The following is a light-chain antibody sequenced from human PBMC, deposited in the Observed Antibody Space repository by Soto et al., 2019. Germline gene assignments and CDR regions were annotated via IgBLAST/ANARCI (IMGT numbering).Light chain of an antibody. CDR2: GTS. J-gene: IGKJ1*01. Sequence: ETVLTQSPGTLSLSPGERATLSCRASQTVNGNYLGWYQQKPGQAPRLLIYGTSSRATGIPDRFSGSGSGTDFTLTISRLEPEDFAVYYCQQYNNWPLFGQGTKVEIK. CDR3: QQYNNWPL. V-gene: IGKV3-20*01. CDR1: QTVNGNY.